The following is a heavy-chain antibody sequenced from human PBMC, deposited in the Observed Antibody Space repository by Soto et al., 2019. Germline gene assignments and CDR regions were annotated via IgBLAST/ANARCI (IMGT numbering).Heavy chain of an antibody. CDR1: GFTFGTYA. D-gene: IGHD3-16*01. CDR2: ISYDESNR. CDR3: ATVPRRGGYYYGMDV. Sequence: PGGSLRLSCAASGFTFGTYAMHWVRQAPGKGLEWVSLISYDESNRYYADSVKGRFIISRDNSKNTLYLQMNSLKVEDTAVYYCATVPRRGGYYYGMDVWGQGTTVT. V-gene: IGHV3-30-3*01. J-gene: IGHJ6*02.